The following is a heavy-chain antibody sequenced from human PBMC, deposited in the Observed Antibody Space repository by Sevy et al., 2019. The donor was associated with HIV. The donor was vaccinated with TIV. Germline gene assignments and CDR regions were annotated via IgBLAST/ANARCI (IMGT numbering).Heavy chain of an antibody. CDR3: ARGRILEDIVTDFDY. J-gene: IGHJ4*02. V-gene: IGHV4-34*01. CDR1: GGSFSGYY. CDR2: INHSGST. Sequence: SETLSLTCAVYGGSFSGYYWSWIRQPPGKGLEWIGEINHSGSTNYNPSLKSRVTISVYPSKNQYSLKLRSVTAADTAVYYCARGRILEDIVTDFDYWGQGTLVTVSS. D-gene: IGHD2-15*01.